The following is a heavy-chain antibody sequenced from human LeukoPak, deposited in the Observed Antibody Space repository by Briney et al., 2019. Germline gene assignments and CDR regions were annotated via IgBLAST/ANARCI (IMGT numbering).Heavy chain of an antibody. Sequence: GGSLRLSCAASGFTFRKYWMAWVRQAPGRGLEWVANIKQDGSEKDYVDSVKGRFIISRDNAKNSLYLQMNSLRAEDTAVYYCAGGQQTYYHDSSGYYIRFWGQGTLVTVSS. J-gene: IGHJ4*02. CDR1: GFTFRKYW. V-gene: IGHV3-7*03. CDR2: IKQDGSEK. CDR3: AGGQQTYYHDSSGYYIRF. D-gene: IGHD3-22*01.